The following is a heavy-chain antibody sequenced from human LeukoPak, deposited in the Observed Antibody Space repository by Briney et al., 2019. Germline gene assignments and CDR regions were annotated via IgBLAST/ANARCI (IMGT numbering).Heavy chain of an antibody. CDR2: MNPNSGNT. J-gene: IGHJ3*02. D-gene: IGHD6-13*01. CDR1: GDTFIIND. CDR3: ARVTAAGTWTFDI. V-gene: IGHV1-8*01. Sequence: ASVKVSCKASGDTFIINDINWVRQATGQGLEWMGWMNPNSGNTGYAQKFQGRVTMTRNTSISTAYMELTDLRSEGTAVYYCARVTAAGTWTFDIWGQGTTVTVSS.